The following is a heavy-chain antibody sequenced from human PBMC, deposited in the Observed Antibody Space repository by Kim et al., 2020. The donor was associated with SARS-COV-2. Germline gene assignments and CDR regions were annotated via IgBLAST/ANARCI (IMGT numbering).Heavy chain of an antibody. Sequence: SVKVSCKASGGTFSSYAISWVRQAPGQGLEWMGGIIPIFGTANYAQKFQGRVTITADESTSTAYMELSSLRSEDTAVYYCARADTARVLIYYYYYGMDVWGQGTTVTVSS. CDR1: GGTFSSYA. CDR3: ARADTARVLIYYYYYGMDV. CDR2: IIPIFGTA. V-gene: IGHV1-69*13. D-gene: IGHD5-18*01. J-gene: IGHJ6*02.